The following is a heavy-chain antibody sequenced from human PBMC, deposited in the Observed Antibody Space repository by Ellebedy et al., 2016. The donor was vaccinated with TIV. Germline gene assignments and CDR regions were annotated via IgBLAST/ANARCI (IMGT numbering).Heavy chain of an antibody. J-gene: IGHJ5*02. CDR3: ARGRATMVRGVKMGWFDP. CDR1: GGSMSRSSYY. V-gene: IGHV4-39*01. Sequence: SETLSLXXTVSGGSMSRSSYYWGWIRQPPGKGLEWIGSIYYSGSTYYNPSLKSRVTISVDTSKNQFSLKLSSVTAADTAVYYCARGRATMVRGVKMGWFDPWGQGTLVTVSS. D-gene: IGHD3-10*01. CDR2: IYYSGST.